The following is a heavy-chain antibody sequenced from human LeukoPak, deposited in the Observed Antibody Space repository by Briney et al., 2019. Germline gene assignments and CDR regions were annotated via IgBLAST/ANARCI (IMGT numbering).Heavy chain of an antibody. CDR3: TNTGSYSVY. Sequence: GGSLRLSCAASGLTFGSYGMGWVRQAPGKGLEWVSSITSSGTANYADSVKDRFLISRDNSKDTLFLQMNSLRVEDTAVYYCTNTGSYSVYWGQGTLVTVSS. V-gene: IGHV3-23*01. CDR1: GLTFGSYG. CDR2: ITSSGTA. D-gene: IGHD2-21*01. J-gene: IGHJ4*02.